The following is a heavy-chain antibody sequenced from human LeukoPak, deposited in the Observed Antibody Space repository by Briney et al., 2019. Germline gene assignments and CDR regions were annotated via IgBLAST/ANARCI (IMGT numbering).Heavy chain of an antibody. CDR3: ARRLSYSYGSLDY. CDR2: IYYSGST. J-gene: IGHJ4*02. CDR1: GGSISSGGYY. V-gene: IGHV4-31*03. D-gene: IGHD5-18*01. Sequence: SETLSLTCTVSGGSISSGGYYWSWIRQHPGKGLEWIGYIYYSGSTYYNPSLKSRVTISVDTSKNQFSLKLSSVTAAGTAVYYCARRLSYSYGSLDYWGQGTLVTVSS.